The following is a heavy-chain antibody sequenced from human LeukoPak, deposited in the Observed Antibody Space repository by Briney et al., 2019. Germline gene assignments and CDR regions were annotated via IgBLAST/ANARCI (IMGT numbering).Heavy chain of an antibody. V-gene: IGHV1-46*01. CDR2: INPSGGST. Sequence: ASVKVSCKASGYTFTSYYMHWVRQAPGQGLEWMGIINPSGGSTSYAQKFQGKVTMTRDTSTSTVYMELSSLRSEDTAVYYCARLNIAVAADYWGQGTLVTVSS. D-gene: IGHD6-19*01. CDR3: ARLNIAVAADY. CDR1: GYTFTSYY. J-gene: IGHJ4*02.